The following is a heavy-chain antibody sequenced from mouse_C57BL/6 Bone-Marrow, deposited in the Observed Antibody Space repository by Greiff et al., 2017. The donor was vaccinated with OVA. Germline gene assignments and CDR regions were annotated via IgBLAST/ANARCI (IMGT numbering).Heavy chain of an antibody. CDR2: ISDGGSYT. V-gene: IGHV5-4*01. Sequence: VQLQQSGGGLVKPGGSLKLSCAASGFTFSSYAMSWVRQTPEKRLEWVATISDGGSYTYYPDNVKGRFTISRDNAKNNLYLKLSHLKSEDTAMYYCAGDPPKLRRGYWYFDVWGTGTTVTVSS. CDR1: GFTFSSYA. CDR3: AGDPPKLRRGYWYFDV. D-gene: IGHD2-4*01. J-gene: IGHJ1*03.